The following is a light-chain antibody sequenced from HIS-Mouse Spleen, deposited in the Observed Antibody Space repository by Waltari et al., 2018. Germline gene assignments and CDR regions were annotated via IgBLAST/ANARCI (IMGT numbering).Light chain of an antibody. V-gene: IGLV1-44*01. CDR3: AAWDDSLNGQVV. Sequence: QSVLTPPPSASGTPGPRVTISCPGSSSNLGSNPVNWYQRLPGTAPKLLIYSNNQRPSGVPARFSGSKAGTSASLAISGLQSEDEADYYCAAWDDSLNGQVVFGGGTKLTVL. CDR2: SNN. J-gene: IGLJ2*01. CDR1: SSNLGSNP.